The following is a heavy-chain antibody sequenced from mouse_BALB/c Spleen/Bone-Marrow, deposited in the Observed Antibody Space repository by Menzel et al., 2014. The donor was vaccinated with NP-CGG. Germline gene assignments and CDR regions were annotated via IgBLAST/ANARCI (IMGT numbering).Heavy chain of an antibody. V-gene: IGHV1-82*01. CDR3: ARWGITSSYFDY. D-gene: IGHD2-4*01. J-gene: IGHJ2*01. Sequence: VKLQEFGPELMKPGASVQISRKASGYAFSSSWMNWVKQRPGQGLEWIGRIYPGDGDTNYNGKFKGKATLTADKSSSTAYMQLSSLTSVDSAVYFCARWGITSSYFDYWGQGTTLTVSS. CDR1: GYAFSSSW. CDR2: IYPGDGDT.